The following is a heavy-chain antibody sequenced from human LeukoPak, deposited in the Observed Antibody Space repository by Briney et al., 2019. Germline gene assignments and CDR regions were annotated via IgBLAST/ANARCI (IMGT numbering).Heavy chain of an antibody. CDR2: INPSGGST. Sequence: GASVNVSCKASGYTFTSYYMHWVRQAPGQGLEWMGIINPSGGSTNYAQNFQGRVTMTRDTSTSTVYMELSSLRSEDTAVYYCARMNYYGSGSYFVEAPYYYYGMDVWGQGTTVTVSS. J-gene: IGHJ6*02. CDR1: GYTFTSYY. V-gene: IGHV1-46*01. D-gene: IGHD3-10*01. CDR3: ARMNYYGSGSYFVEAPYYYYGMDV.